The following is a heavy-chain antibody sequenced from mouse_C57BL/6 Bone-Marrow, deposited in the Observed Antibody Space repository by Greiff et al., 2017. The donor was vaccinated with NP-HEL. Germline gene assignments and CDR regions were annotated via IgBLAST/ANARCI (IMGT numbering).Heavy chain of an antibody. D-gene: IGHD1-1*01. CDR3: ARNWVVATPYYAMDY. CDR1: GFSLTSYG. Sequence: VKLMESGPGLVQPSQSLSITCTVSGFSLTSYGVHWVRQSPGKGLEWLGVIWSGGGTDYNAAFISRLSISKDNSTSQVFFKMNSLQADDTAIYYCARNWVVATPYYAMDYWGQGTSVTVSS. J-gene: IGHJ4*01. CDR2: IWSGGGT. V-gene: IGHV2-2*01.